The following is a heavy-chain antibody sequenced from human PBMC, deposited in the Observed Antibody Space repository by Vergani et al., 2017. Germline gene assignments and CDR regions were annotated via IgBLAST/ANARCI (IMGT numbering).Heavy chain of an antibody. V-gene: IGHV3-21*01. CDR2: ISSSSSYI. Sequence: EVQLVESGGGLVKPGGSLRLSCAASGFTFSSYSMNWVRQAPGKGLEWVSSISSSSSYIYYADSVKGRFTISRDNAKNSLYLQMNSLRAEDTAVYYCASRAGWGYCGGDCQDYRGQGTLVTVSS. J-gene: IGHJ4*02. D-gene: IGHD2-21*02. CDR3: ASRAGWGYCGGDCQDY. CDR1: GFTFSSYS.